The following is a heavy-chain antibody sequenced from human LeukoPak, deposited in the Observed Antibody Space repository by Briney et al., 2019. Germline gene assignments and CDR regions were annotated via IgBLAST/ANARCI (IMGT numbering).Heavy chain of an antibody. CDR2: INAGNGNT. CDR1: GYTFTSYA. D-gene: IGHD3-22*01. Sequence: ASVKVSCKASGYTFTSYAMHWVRQAPGQRLEWMGWINAGNGNTKYSQKFQGRVTITRDTSASTAYMELGSLRSEDTAVYYCASSYYYDSSAKSGAFDIWGQGTMVTVSS. V-gene: IGHV1-3*01. CDR3: ASSYYYDSSAKSGAFDI. J-gene: IGHJ3*02.